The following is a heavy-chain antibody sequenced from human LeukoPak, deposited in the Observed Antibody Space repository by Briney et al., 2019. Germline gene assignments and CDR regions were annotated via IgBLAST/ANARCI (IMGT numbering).Heavy chain of an antibody. V-gene: IGHV1-18*04. CDR3: ARAHEYSSSGSPDY. Sequence: GASVKVSCKASGYTFTSYYMHWVRQAPGQGLEWMGWISAYNGNTNYAQKLQGRVTMTTDTSTSTAYMELRSLRSDDTAVYYCARAHEYSSSGSPDYWGQGTLVTVSS. CDR1: GYTFTSYY. J-gene: IGHJ4*02. CDR2: ISAYNGNT. D-gene: IGHD6-6*01.